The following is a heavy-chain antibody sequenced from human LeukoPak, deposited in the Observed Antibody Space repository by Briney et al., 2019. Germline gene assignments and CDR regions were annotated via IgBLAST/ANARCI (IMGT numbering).Heavy chain of an antibody. CDR1: GGSISSYY. CDR2: IYYSGST. J-gene: IGHJ4*02. CDR3: ARGSSIAASY. V-gene: IGHV4-59*01. D-gene: IGHD6-6*01. Sequence: SETLSLTCTVPGGSISSYYWSWIRQPPGKGLEWIGYIYYSGSTNYNPSLKSRVTISVDTSKNQFSLKLSSVTAADTAVYYCARGSSIAASYWGQGTLVTVSS.